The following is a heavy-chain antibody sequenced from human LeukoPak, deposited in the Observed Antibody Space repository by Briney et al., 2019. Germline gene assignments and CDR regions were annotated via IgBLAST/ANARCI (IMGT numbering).Heavy chain of an antibody. D-gene: IGHD3-3*01. CDR2: SPHDKNEV. CDR1: GFSFSDYG. J-gene: IGHJ4*02. Sequence: GGSLRLFCVASGFSFSDYGMHWVRQAPGKGLEWVAFSPHDKNEVSEADSVKSRFTISRDKSNNKVYRQMNNLTAYDTALYFCARDCTYSASGIFGQKYFDYWGLGTLVTVSS. V-gene: IGHV3-30*02. CDR3: ARDCTYSASGIFGQKYFDY.